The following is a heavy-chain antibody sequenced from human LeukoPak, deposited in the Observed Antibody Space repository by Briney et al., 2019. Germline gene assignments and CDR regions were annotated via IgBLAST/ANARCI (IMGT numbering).Heavy chain of an antibody. CDR1: GGSISSGGYY. Sequence: PSETLSLTCTVSGGSISSGGYYWSWIRQHPGKGLEWIGYIYYSGSTYYNPSLKSRVTIPVDTSKNQFSLKLSSVTAADTAVYYCARGDSGCYPFDYWGQGTLVTVSS. CDR3: ARGDSGCYPFDY. J-gene: IGHJ4*02. D-gene: IGHD1-26*01. CDR2: IYYSGST. V-gene: IGHV4-31*03.